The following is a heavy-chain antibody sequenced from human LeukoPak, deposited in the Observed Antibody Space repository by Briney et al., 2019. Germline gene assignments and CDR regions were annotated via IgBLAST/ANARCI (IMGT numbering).Heavy chain of an antibody. CDR3: ARGPYGPYYYYGMDV. CDR1: GGTFSSYA. J-gene: IGHJ6*02. Sequence: GASVKVSCKASGGTFSSYAISWVRQAPGQGLEWMGRIIPILGIASYAQKFQGRVTITADKSTSTAYMELSSLRSEDTAVYYCARGPYGPYYYYGMDVWGQGTTVTVSS. V-gene: IGHV1-69*04. CDR2: IIPILGIA. D-gene: IGHD4-17*01.